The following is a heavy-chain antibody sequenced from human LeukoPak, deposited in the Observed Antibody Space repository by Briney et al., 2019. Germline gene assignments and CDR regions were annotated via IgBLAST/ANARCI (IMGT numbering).Heavy chain of an antibody. D-gene: IGHD2-8*01. Sequence: GASVKVSCKASGYTFTSYDINWVRQATGQGLEWMGWMNPNSGNTGYVQKFQGRVSMTRNTPISTAYMELSSPRSEDTAVYYCGRGRGNGRPENYFDYWGQGTLVTVSS. CDR1: GYTFTSYD. CDR2: MNPNSGNT. V-gene: IGHV1-8*01. CDR3: GRGRGNGRPENYFDY. J-gene: IGHJ4*02.